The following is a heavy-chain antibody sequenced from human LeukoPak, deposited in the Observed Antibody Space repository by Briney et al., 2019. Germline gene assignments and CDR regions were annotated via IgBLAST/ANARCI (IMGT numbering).Heavy chain of an antibody. V-gene: IGHV1-2*02. Sequence: GASVKVSCKTSGYSFTDYYMHWVRQAPGQGLEWMGWINPNSGGTSSAQKFQGRVTMTRDTSISTAYMELSRLRSDDTAVYYCARVFLDGGYYYDGDAFDIWGQGTMVTVSS. CDR3: ARVFLDGGYYYDGDAFDI. D-gene: IGHD3-22*01. J-gene: IGHJ3*02. CDR1: GYSFTDYY. CDR2: INPNSGGT.